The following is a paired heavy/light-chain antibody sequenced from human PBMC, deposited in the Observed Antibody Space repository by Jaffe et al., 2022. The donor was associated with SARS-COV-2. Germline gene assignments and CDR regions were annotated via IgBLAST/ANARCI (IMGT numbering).Light chain of an antibody. V-gene: IGLV2-8*01. J-gene: IGLJ2*01. Sequence: QSALTQPPSASGSPGQSVTISCTGTSSDVGGYNYVSWYQQQPGKAPKLMIYEVTKRPSGVPDRFSGSKSGNTASLTVSGLQAEDEADYYCSSYAVNNNLVFGGGTKLTVL. CDR2: EVT. CDR1: SSDVGGYNY. CDR3: SSYAVNNNLV.
Heavy chain of an antibody. Sequence: QLQLQESGPRLVKPSETLSLTCTVSGGSINSIIYSWGWIRQPPGKGLEWIATIFYSGSSYYNPSLKSRVTISVDTSKNQFSLQLSSLTAADAAVYYCARRSTAAYFDYWGQGALVTVSS. J-gene: IGHJ4*02. V-gene: IGHV4-39*01. CDR2: IFYSGSS. CDR1: GGSINSIIYS. CDR3: ARRSTAAYFDY. D-gene: IGHD6-13*01.